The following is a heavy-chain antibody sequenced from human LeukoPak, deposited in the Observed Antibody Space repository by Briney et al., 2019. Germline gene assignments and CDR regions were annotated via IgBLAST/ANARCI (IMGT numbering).Heavy chain of an antibody. V-gene: IGHV3-21*01. CDR2: ISSGSSYI. CDR1: GFTFSSYS. Sequence: GGSLRLSCAASGFTFSSYSMNWVRQAPGKGLEWVSSISSGSSYIYYADSVKGRFTISRDNAKHSLYLQMNSLRAEDTAVYYCASRSGSYRRYYYYYMDVWGKGTTVTVSS. D-gene: IGHD1-26*01. CDR3: ASRSGSYRRYYYYYMDV. J-gene: IGHJ6*03.